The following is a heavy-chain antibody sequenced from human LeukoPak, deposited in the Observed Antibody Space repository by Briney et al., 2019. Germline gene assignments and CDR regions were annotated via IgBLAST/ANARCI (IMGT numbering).Heavy chain of an antibody. D-gene: IGHD3-22*01. CDR2: INHSGST. J-gene: IGHJ6*03. V-gene: IGHV4-34*01. Sequence: SETLSLTCTVYGGSFSGYYWSWIRQPPGKGLEWIGEINHSGSTNYNPSLKSRVTISVDTSKNQFSLKLSSVTAADTAVYFCARGSYYSDSSGYSTYHYYYMDVWGKGTTVTVSS. CDR3: ARGSYYSDSSGYSTYHYYYMDV. CDR1: GGSFSGYY.